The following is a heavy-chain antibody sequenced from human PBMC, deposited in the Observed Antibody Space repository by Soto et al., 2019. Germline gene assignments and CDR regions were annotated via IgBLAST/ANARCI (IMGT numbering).Heavy chain of an antibody. V-gene: IGHV3-11*06. CDR1: GFTFSDYY. Sequence: GGSLRLSCAASGFTFSDYYMSWIRQAPGKGLEWVSYISSSSSYTNYADSVKGRFTISRDNAKNSLYLQMNSLRAEDTAVYYCARVEAARSVYYYYGMDVWGQGTTVTVSS. D-gene: IGHD6-6*01. J-gene: IGHJ6*02. CDR2: ISSSSSYT. CDR3: ARVEAARSVYYYYGMDV.